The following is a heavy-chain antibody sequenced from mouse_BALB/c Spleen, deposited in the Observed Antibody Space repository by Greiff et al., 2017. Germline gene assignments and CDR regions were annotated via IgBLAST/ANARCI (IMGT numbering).Heavy chain of an antibody. CDR3: ARYQDYWYFDV. CDR1: GFTFSSYA. CDR2: ISSGGST. J-gene: IGHJ1*01. D-gene: IGHD5-1*01. V-gene: IGHV5-6-5*01. Sequence: DVKLQESGGGLVKPGGSLKLSCAASGFTFSSYAMSWVRQTPEKRLEWVASISSGGSTYYPDSVKGRFTISRDNARNILYLQMSSLRSEDTAMYYCARYQDYWYFDVWGAGTTVTVSS.